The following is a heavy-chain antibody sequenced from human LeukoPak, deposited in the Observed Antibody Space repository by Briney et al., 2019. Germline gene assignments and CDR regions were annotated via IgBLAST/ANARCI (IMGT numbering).Heavy chain of an antibody. V-gene: IGHV4-61*01. Sequence: SETLSLTCSVSGGSINSANYFWSWIRQPPGEGLEWIGYIYYSGSTNYNPSLKSRVTISVDTSKNQFSLKLSSVTAADTAVYYCATSLYGSGSYFYFDYWGQGTLVTVSS. CDR3: ATSLYGSGSYFYFDY. J-gene: IGHJ4*02. D-gene: IGHD3-10*01. CDR1: GGSINSANYF. CDR2: IYYSGST.